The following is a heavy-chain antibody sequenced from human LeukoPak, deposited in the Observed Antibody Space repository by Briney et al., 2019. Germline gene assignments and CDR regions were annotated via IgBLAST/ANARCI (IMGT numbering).Heavy chain of an antibody. Sequence: GGSLRLSCAASGFTVSSNYMSWVRQAPGKGQEWVSVIHFGGSTYYADSVKGRFTISRDNSKNTLYLQMNSLRAEDTAVYYCARDFGGDGGWYFDLWGRGTLVTVSS. CDR2: IHFGGST. J-gene: IGHJ2*01. CDR1: GFTVSSNY. D-gene: IGHD2-21*01. V-gene: IGHV3-66*01. CDR3: ARDFGGDGGWYFDL.